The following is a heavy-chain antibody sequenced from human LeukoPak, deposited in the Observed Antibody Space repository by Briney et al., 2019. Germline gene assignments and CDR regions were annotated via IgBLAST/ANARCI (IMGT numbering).Heavy chain of an antibody. D-gene: IGHD3-10*01. CDR1: GGSISNSGYY. J-gene: IGHJ5*02. V-gene: IGHV4-31*03. Sequence: TSETLSLTCTVSGGSISNSGYYWGWIRQHPGKGLEWIGYIYYSGSTYYNPSLKSRVTISVDTSKNQFSLKLSSVTAADTAVYYCASSGRGSGFDPWGQGTLVTVSS. CDR3: ASSGRGSGFDP. CDR2: IYYSGST.